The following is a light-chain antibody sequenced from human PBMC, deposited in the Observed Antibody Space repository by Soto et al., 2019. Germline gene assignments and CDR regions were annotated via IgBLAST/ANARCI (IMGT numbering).Light chain of an antibody. CDR3: AAWDDNLLGM. V-gene: IGLV1-44*01. J-gene: IGLJ3*02. CDR1: TSNIGSNS. CDR2: GSN. Sequence: QSVLTQPPSASGAPGQRVTISCSGSTSNIGSNSVNWYQQVPGTAPRLLIYGSNQRPSGVPDQFSASKSGTSASLVISGLQSEDEASYYCAAWDDNLLGMFGGGTKLTVL.